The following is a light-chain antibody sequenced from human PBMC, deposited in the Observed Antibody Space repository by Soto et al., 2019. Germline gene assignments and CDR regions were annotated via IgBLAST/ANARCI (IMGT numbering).Light chain of an antibody. CDR1: SSDVGGYNY. Sequence: QSVLTHPRSVSACPGQSVASSCTGTSSDVGGYNYVSWCRQHPGKAPKLILYDVRKWPSGVPDRFSGCKSVDTASLTISGLQPEVDCDYYCCPYVGASVSVFGSGT. CDR2: DVR. V-gene: IGLV2-11*01. CDR3: CPYVGASVSV. J-gene: IGLJ1*01.